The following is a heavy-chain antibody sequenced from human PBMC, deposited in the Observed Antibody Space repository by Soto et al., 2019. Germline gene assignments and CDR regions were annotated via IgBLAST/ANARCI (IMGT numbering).Heavy chain of an antibody. CDR1: GFTFSNFA. J-gene: IGHJ4*02. V-gene: IGHV3-30-3*01. CDR3: ARNYYGSGSYLGPFGY. Sequence: GGSLRLSCASSGFTFSNFAIPWVWQAPGKGLEWVAVISHDGTNKYYADSVKGRFTISRDNSNNTLYLQMNSLRAEDTAVYYCARNYYGSGSYLGPFGYWGQGTRVTVSS. CDR2: ISHDGTNK. D-gene: IGHD3-10*01.